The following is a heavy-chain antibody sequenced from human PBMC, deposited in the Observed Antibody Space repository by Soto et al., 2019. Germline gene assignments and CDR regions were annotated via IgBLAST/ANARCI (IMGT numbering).Heavy chain of an antibody. J-gene: IGHJ4*02. CDR3: AKDQYGSSSWPLDFDF. D-gene: IGHD6-13*01. CDR1: GFTFRNYA. V-gene: IGHV3-23*01. Sequence: EVQLLESGGGLVQPGGSLRLSCAAYGFTFRNYAMSWVRQAPGKGLEWVSAISGDGGTTYYADSVKGRFTISRDNSKNTLYLQLNSLRAEDTASYYCAKDQYGSSSWPLDFDFWGQGTLVTVSP. CDR2: ISGDGGTT.